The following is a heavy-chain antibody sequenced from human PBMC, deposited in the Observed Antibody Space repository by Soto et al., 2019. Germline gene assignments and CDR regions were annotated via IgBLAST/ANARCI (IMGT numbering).Heavy chain of an antibody. CDR2: TIPILDVA. V-gene: IGHV1-69*04. D-gene: IGHD2-15*01. Sequence: SVKVSCKASGGTFSSYAISWVRQAPGQGLEWMGRTIPILDVADYAQDFQGRVTITADKSTSTAYMELTSLTSKDTAVYYCATDLSSVVAAMVTAYWGQGTLVTVSS. J-gene: IGHJ4*02. CDR3: ATDLSSVVAAMVTAY. CDR1: GGTFSSYA.